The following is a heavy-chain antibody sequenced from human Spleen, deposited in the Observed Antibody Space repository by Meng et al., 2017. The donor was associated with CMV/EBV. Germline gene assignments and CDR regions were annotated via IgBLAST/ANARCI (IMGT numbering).Heavy chain of an antibody. Sequence: GSLRLSCTVSGGSISGTNYYWTWIRQPPGKGLEWLGSIYYSGSTYYNPSLKSRVTISVDTSKNQFSLKLSSVTAADTAVYYCARQSIAAREGFDYWGQGTLVTVSS. CDR1: GGSISGTNYY. V-gene: IGHV4-39*01. J-gene: IGHJ4*02. CDR3: ARQSIAAREGFDY. CDR2: IYYSGST. D-gene: IGHD6-6*01.